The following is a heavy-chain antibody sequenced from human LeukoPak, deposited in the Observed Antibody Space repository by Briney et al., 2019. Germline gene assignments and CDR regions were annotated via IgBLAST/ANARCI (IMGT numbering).Heavy chain of an antibody. J-gene: IGHJ4*02. Sequence: ASVKVSCKASGYTFTSYAMHWVSQAPGQRLEWMGWINAGNGNTKYSQKFQGRVTITRDTSASTAYMELSSLRSEDTAVYYCARDRDSSWFGLVGGYFGYWGRGTLVTVSS. CDR3: ARDRDSSWFGLVGGYFGY. D-gene: IGHD3-22*01. CDR1: GYTFTSYA. CDR2: INAGNGNT. V-gene: IGHV1-3*01.